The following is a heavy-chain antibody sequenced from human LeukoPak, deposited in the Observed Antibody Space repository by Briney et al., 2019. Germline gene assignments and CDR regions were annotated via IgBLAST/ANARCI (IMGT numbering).Heavy chain of an antibody. CDR3: TKTDTGSLDY. V-gene: IGHV1-2*02. CDR1: GYTLTGYY. CDR2: INPSSGGT. D-gene: IGHD1-26*01. J-gene: IGHJ4*02. Sequence: GASVKVSCKASGYTLTGYYIHWVRQAPGQGLEWMGWINPSSGGTKYPQKFQGRVTMTRDTSITTAYMELSSLRSDDTAVYYCTKTDTGSLDYWGQGTLLTVSS.